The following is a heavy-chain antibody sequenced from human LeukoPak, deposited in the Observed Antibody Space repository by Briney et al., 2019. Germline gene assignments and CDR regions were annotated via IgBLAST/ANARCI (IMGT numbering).Heavy chain of an antibody. Sequence: SETLSLTCTVSGGSISSSSYYWGWIRQPPGKGLEWIGSIYYSGSIYYNPSLKSRVTISVDTSKNQFSLKLSSVTAADTAVYYCARRKDGQVDYWGQGTLVTVSS. CDR2: IYYSGSI. D-gene: IGHD5-24*01. J-gene: IGHJ4*02. CDR1: GGSISSSSYY. V-gene: IGHV4-39*01. CDR3: ARRKDGQVDY.